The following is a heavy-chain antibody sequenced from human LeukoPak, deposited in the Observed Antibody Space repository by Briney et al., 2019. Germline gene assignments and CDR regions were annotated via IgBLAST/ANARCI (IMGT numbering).Heavy chain of an antibody. Sequence: KSSETLSLTCTVSGDSINTYYWSRIRQPPRKGLEWIGSIYYSESTNYNPSLKSRVTISVDTSKNQFSLKLSSVTAADTAVYYCARGTIVGATHDAFDIWGQGTMVTVSS. CDR1: GDSINTYY. D-gene: IGHD1-26*01. CDR2: IYYSEST. CDR3: ARGTIVGATHDAFDI. J-gene: IGHJ3*02. V-gene: IGHV4-59*01.